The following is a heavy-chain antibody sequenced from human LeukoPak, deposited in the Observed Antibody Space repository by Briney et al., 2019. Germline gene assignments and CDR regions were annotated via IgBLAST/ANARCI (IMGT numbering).Heavy chain of an antibody. J-gene: IGHJ4*02. CDR3: AKTIKRLRWKSGPFDY. V-gene: IGHV3-9*01. D-gene: IGHD4-23*01. CDR1: GFTFDDYA. Sequence: SLRLSCAASGFTFDDYAMHWVRQAPGKGLEWVSGISWNSGSIGYADSVKGRFTISRDNAKNSLYPQMNSLRAEDTALYYCAKTIKRLRWKSGPFDYWGQGTLVTVSS. CDR2: ISWNSGSI.